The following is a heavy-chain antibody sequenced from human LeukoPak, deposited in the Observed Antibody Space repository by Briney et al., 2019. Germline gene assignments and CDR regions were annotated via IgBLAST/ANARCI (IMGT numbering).Heavy chain of an antibody. CDR3: ARDRADDDSSGYIYRDFAY. Sequence: GGSLRLSCAASGFTFSDYYMSWIRQAPGKGLEWVSYISSSGSTIYYADSVKGRFTISRDNAKNLLHLQMNNLRAEDTAVYYCARDRADDDSSGYIYRDFAYWGQGNLVTVSP. D-gene: IGHD3-22*01. CDR1: GFTFSDYY. V-gene: IGHV3-11*04. CDR2: ISSSGSTI. J-gene: IGHJ4*02.